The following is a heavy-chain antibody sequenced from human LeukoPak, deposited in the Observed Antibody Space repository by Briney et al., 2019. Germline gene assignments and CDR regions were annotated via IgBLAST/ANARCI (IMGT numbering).Heavy chain of an antibody. V-gene: IGHV3-23*01. CDR2: ISGSGGST. D-gene: IGHD3-22*01. Sequence: GGSLRLSCAASGFTFSSYAMSWVRQAPGKGLEWVSAISGSGGSTYYADSVKGRFTISRDNSKNTLYLQMNSLRAEDTAVYYCATFSAYYHDSSGHGDYWGQGTLVTVSS. CDR3: ATFSAYYHDSSGHGDY. J-gene: IGHJ4*02. CDR1: GFTFSSYA.